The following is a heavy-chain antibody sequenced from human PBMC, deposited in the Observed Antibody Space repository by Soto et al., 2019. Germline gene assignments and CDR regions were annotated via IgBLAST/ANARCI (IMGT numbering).Heavy chain of an antibody. CDR3: AKEPYGDYVRYFQH. J-gene: IGHJ1*01. V-gene: IGHV3-23*01. CDR1: GLTFSSYA. Sequence: EVQLLESGGGSVQPGVSLRLSCAASGLTFSSYAMSWVRQAPGKGLEWVSAISGSGGSTYYADSVKGRFTISRDNSKNTLYLQMNCLRAEDTAVYYCAKEPYGDYVRYFQHWGQGTLVTVSS. D-gene: IGHD4-17*01. CDR2: ISGSGGST.